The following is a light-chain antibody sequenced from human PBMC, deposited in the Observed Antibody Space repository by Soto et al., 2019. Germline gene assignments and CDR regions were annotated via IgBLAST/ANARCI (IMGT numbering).Light chain of an antibody. V-gene: IGKV1-39*01. Sequence: DIQMTQSPSTLSASVGDRVTITCRASQSISSYLNWYQQKPGKAPKLLIYAASSLQSGVPSRFSGSGSGTDFTLTISSLQPGNFATYYCQQSYSTPITFGQGTRLEIK. CDR3: QQSYSTPIT. J-gene: IGKJ5*01. CDR2: AAS. CDR1: QSISSY.